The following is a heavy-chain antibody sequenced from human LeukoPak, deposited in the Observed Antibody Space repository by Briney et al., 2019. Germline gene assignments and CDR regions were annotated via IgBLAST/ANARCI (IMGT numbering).Heavy chain of an antibody. V-gene: IGHV4-34*01. CDR1: GGSFSGYY. CDR2: INHSGST. D-gene: IGHD6-19*01. Sequence: RPSETLPLTCAVYGGSFSGYYWSWIRQPPGKGLEWIGEINHSGSTNYNPSLKSRVTISVDTSKNQFSLKLSSVTAADTAVYYCARQAGYSSGWYATYPDYWGQGTLVTVSS. CDR3: ARQAGYSSGWYATYPDY. J-gene: IGHJ4*02.